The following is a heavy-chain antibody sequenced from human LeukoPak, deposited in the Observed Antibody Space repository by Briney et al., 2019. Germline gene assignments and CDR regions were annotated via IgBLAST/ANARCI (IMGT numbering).Heavy chain of an antibody. CDR2: INHSGST. Sequence: SETLSLTCAVYGGSLSGYYWSWIRQPPGEGLEWIGEINHSGSTNYNPSLKSRVTISVDTSKNQFSLKLSSVTAADTAVYYCARGVYCSGGSCYSPIDYWAQGALVTVSS. CDR3: ARGVYCSGGSCYSPIDY. J-gene: IGHJ4*02. D-gene: IGHD2-15*01. V-gene: IGHV4-34*01. CDR1: GGSLSGYY.